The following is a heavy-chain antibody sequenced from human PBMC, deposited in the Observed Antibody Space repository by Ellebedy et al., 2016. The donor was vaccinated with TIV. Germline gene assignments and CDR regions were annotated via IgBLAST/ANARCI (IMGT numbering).Heavy chain of an antibody. CDR3: ARDPLSREYYDSSGHLRAYYYYYGMDV. V-gene: IGHV1-3*01. CDR1: GYTFTSYA. Sequence: ASVKVSCXASGYTFTSYAMHWVRQAPGQRLEWMGWINAGNGNTKYSQKFQGRVTITRDTSASTAYMELSSLRSEDTAVYYCARDPLSREYYDSSGHLRAYYYYYGMDVWGQGTTVTVSS. J-gene: IGHJ6*02. CDR2: INAGNGNT. D-gene: IGHD3-22*01.